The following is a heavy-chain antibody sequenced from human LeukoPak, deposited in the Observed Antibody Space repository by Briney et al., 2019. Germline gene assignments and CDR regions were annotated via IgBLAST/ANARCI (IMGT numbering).Heavy chain of an antibody. D-gene: IGHD2/OR15-2a*01. CDR2: VNHSGST. CDR3: TEGKPETFFDY. J-gene: IGHJ4*02. V-gene: IGHV4-34*01. Sequence: PSDPLSLPCTLWGRPLSCYCWLGIRQPPGRGLEWIGEVNHSGSTNHNPPLRTRVTLSVDTPKDQSSLKLTYVTAPGQPVYLCTEGKPETFFDYGGEGTLVTVS. CDR1: GRPLSCYC.